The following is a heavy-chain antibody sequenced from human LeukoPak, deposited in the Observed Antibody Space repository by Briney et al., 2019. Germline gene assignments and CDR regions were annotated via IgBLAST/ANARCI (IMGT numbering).Heavy chain of an antibody. D-gene: IGHD4-17*01. CDR3: ARRGRNYGDYLNWFDP. J-gene: IGHJ5*02. Sequence: SETLSLTCTVSGGSISSYYWIWIRQPPGKGLEWIGYIYYTGSTDYNASLKSRVTISIDTSKNQFSLKLSSVTAADTAVYYCARRGRNYGDYLNWFDPWGQGTLVTVSS. CDR1: GGSISSYY. V-gene: IGHV4-59*08. CDR2: IYYTGST.